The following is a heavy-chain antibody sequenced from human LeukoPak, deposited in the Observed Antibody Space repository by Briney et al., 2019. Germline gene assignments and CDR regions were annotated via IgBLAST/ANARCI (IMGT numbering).Heavy chain of an antibody. Sequence: GGSLRLSCAASGFTFSTYAMGWVRQAPGKGLGWVSAISGGGDNTYYADSVKGRFTISRDNSKNTLYLQMNSLRAEDTAVYYCAKKSGYYDSSGYYYPGGFQHWGQGTLVIVSS. J-gene: IGHJ1*01. CDR1: GFTFSTYA. V-gene: IGHV3-23*01. CDR3: AKKSGYYDSSGYYYPGGFQH. D-gene: IGHD3-22*01. CDR2: ISGGGDNT.